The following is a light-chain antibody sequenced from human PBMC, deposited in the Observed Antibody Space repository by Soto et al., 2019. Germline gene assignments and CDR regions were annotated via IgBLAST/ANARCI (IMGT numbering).Light chain of an antibody. CDR3: CSYARASNYV. V-gene: IGLV2-23*02. Sequence: QSVLTQPVSVSGSPGQSITISCTGSTSDIEAYDLVSWYQQHPGKAPSLIIYEVNKRPSGVSNRFSGSKSGDTASLTISGLQADDEADYYCCSYARASNYVFGTGTKVTVL. J-gene: IGLJ1*01. CDR1: TSDIEAYDL. CDR2: EVN.